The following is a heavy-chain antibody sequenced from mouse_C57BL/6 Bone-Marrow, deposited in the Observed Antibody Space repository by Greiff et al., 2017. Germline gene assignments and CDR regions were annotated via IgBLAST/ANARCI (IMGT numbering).Heavy chain of an antibody. V-gene: IGHV1-50*01. CDR1: GYTFTSYW. J-gene: IGHJ3*01. CDR3: ASDGYFAWFAH. Sequence: QVQLQQPGAELVKPGASVKLSCKASGYTFTSYWMQWVKQRPGQGLEWIGEIDPSDSYTNYNQKFKGKATLTVDTSSSTAYMQLSSLTSEDSAVYYCASDGYFAWFAHWGQGTLVTVSA. D-gene: IGHD2-3*01. CDR2: IDPSDSYT.